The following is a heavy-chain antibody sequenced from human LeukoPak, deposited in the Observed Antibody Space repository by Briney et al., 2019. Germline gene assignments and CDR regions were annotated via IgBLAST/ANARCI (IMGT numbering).Heavy chain of an antibody. CDR2: IKQDGSEK. CDR1: GFTFSSYW. CDR3: ARVKDSAALAFDI. Sequence: GGSLRLSCAAAGFTFSSYWMSWVRQAPGKGLEWVANIKQDGSEKYYVDSVKGRFTISRDNAKNSLYLQMNSLRAEDTAVYYCARVKDSAALAFDIWGQGTMVTVSS. D-gene: IGHD6-13*01. V-gene: IGHV3-7*01. J-gene: IGHJ3*02.